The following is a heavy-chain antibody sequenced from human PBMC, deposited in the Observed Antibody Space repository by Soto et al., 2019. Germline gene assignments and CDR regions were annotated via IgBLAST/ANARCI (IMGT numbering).Heavy chain of an antibody. CDR2: NYATGTT. CDR3: VRDGTKTLRDWFDP. D-gene: IGHD1-1*01. J-gene: IGHJ5*02. V-gene: IGHV4-4*07. CDR1: GASIRGFY. Sequence: SETLSLTWTVSGASIRGFYWRWIRKSAGKGLEWIGRNYATGTTDYNPSLKSRVMMSVDTSKKQFSLKLRSVTAADTAVYYCVRDGTKTLRDWFDPWGQGISVTVS.